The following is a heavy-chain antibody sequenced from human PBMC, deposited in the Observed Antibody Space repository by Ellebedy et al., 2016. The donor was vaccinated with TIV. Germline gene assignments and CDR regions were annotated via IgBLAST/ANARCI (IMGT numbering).Heavy chain of an antibody. V-gene: IGHV4-59*01. D-gene: IGHD2-15*01. CDR1: GGSISSYY. J-gene: IGHJ4*02. CDR2: IYYSGST. Sequence: SETLSLTXTVSGGSISSYYWSWIRQPPGKGLEWIGYIYYSGSTNYNPSLKSQVTISVDTSKNQFSLKLSSVTAADTAVYYCARAATPSTPVDYWGQGTLVTVSS. CDR3: ARAATPSTPVDY.